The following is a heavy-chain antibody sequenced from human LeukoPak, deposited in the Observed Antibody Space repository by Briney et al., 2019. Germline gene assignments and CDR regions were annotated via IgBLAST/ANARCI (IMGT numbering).Heavy chain of an antibody. CDR1: GFNFSSYA. V-gene: IGHV3-64D*09. J-gene: IGHJ4*02. CDR2: ISSNGGST. D-gene: IGHD1-26*01. CDR3: VKGHLVWELGDYFDY. Sequence: GGSLRLSCSASGFNFSSYAMHWVRQAPGKGLEYVSAISSNGGSTYYADSVKGRFTISRDNSENTLYLQMSSLRAEDTAVYYCVKGHLVWELGDYFDYWGQGTLVTVSS.